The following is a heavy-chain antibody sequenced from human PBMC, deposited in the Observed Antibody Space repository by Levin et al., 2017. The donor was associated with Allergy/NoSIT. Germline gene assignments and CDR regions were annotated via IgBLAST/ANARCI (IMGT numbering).Heavy chain of an antibody. CDR1: GFTFSSYG. Sequence: GESLKISCAASGFTFSSYGMHWVRQAPGKGLEWVAVISYDGSNKYYADSVKGRFTISRDNSKNTLYLQMNSLRAEDTAVYYCAKGDESDFWSGYSPPDYWGQGTLVTVSS. D-gene: IGHD3-3*01. V-gene: IGHV3-30*18. J-gene: IGHJ4*02. CDR3: AKGDESDFWSGYSPPDY. CDR2: ISYDGSNK.